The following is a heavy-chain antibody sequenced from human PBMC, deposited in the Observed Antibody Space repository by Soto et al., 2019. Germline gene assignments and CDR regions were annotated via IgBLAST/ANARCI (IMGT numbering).Heavy chain of an antibody. J-gene: IGHJ6*03. CDR3: AKVGDSNSLHMDV. V-gene: IGHV3-23*01. Sequence: GSLRLSCAASGFAFSNYVIRWVRQAPGKGLEWVSTISGSGDGKYYADSVKGRFTVARDNFKSTLYLQMNSLRDEDTAVYYCAKVGDSNSLHMDVWGKGTTVTVSS. CDR1: GFAFSNYV. D-gene: IGHD1-26*01. CDR2: ISGSGDGK.